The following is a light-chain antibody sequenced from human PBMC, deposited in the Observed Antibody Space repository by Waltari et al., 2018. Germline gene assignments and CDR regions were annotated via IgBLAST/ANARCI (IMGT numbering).Light chain of an antibody. CDR2: SNN. CDR3: AAWDDSLNGYV. J-gene: IGLJ1*01. Sequence: QSVLTQPPSASGTPGQRVTISCSGSSSNIGRNTVNWYQQLPGTAPKPLIYSNNQRPSGVPDRFSGSKSGTSASLAISGLQSEDEADYYCAAWDDSLNGYVFGTGTKVTVL. CDR1: SSNIGRNT. V-gene: IGLV1-44*01.